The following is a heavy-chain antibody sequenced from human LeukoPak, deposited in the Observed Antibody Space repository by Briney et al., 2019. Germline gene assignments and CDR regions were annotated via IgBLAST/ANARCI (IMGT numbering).Heavy chain of an antibody. CDR3: ARVRSSSWYVRYYYYMDV. D-gene: IGHD6-13*01. J-gene: IGHJ6*03. Sequence: ASVKVSCKASGYTFTGYYMHWVRQAPGQGLEWMGWINPNSGGTNYARKFQGRVTMTRDTSISTAYMELSRLRSDDTAVYYCARVRSSSWYVRYYYYMDVWGKGTTVTVSS. CDR2: INPNSGGT. CDR1: GYTFTGYY. V-gene: IGHV1-2*02.